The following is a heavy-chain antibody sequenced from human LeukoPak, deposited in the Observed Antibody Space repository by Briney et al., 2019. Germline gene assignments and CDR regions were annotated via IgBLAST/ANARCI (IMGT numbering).Heavy chain of an antibody. Sequence: SETLSLTCTVSGGSISSYYWSWLRQPPGKGLEWIGHVYYSGSTNYNPSLKSRVTISVDTSKNQFSLKLSSVTAADTAVHYCARATALSGAFDYWGQGTLVTVSS. D-gene: IGHD1-26*01. CDR2: VYYSGST. J-gene: IGHJ4*02. V-gene: IGHV4-59*01. CDR1: GGSISSYY. CDR3: ARATALSGAFDY.